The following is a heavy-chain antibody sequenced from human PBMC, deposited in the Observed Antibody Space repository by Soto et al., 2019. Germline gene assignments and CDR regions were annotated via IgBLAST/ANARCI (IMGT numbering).Heavy chain of an antibody. J-gene: IGHJ6*02. CDR3: ARDRNYYDSAQSYYYYGMDV. Sequence: TLSLTCTVSGGSISSGGYYWSWIRQHPGKGLEWIGYIYYSGSTYYNPSLKSRVTISVDTSKNQFSLKLSSVTAADTAVYYCARDRNYYDSAQSYYYYGMDVWGQGTTVTVSS. CDR2: IYYSGST. V-gene: IGHV4-31*03. D-gene: IGHD3-22*01. CDR1: GGSISSGGYY.